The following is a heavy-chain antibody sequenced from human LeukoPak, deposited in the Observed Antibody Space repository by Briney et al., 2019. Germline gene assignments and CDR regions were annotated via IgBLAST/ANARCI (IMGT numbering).Heavy chain of an antibody. D-gene: IGHD2-15*01. CDR2: ISYDGSNK. V-gene: IGHV3-30*18. J-gene: IGHJ4*02. CDR3: AKDGDCSGYNCYFIDS. CDR1: GFTFSSYG. Sequence: GGSLRLSCAASGFTFSSYGMHWVRQAPGKGLEWVAVISYDGSNKYYADSVKGRFTISRDNSKNTLYLQMNRLRAEDTAVYYCAKDGDCSGYNCYFIDSWGQGTLVTVSS.